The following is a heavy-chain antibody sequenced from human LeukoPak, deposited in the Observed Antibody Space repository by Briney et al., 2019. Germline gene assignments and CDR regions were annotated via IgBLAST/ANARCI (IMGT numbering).Heavy chain of an antibody. Sequence: ASVKVSCEASGYTLRDYYIYWVRQAPGKGLEWLGWLNPHSGGTNYAQKFQGWVTLTSDTSISTHYMCLSVLTSDDTAIYYCARGLRIINGLDVWGQGTTVIVSS. CDR3: ARGLRIINGLDV. CDR2: LNPHSGGT. J-gene: IGHJ6*01. D-gene: IGHD2-15*01. V-gene: IGHV1-2*04. CDR1: GYTLRDYY.